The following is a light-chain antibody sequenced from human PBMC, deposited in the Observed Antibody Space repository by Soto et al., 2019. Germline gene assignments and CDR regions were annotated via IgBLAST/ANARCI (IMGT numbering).Light chain of an antibody. J-gene: IGLJ2*01. CDR2: VNDDGSH. V-gene: IGLV4-69*01. Sequence: QPVLTQSPSASASLGASVTLTCTLTSGHSRYAIAWHQQQPEKGPRYLMKVNDDGSHDKGDGIPDRFSGSSSGAERYLTISSLQSEDEADYYCQTWGAGIVLFGGGTQLTVL. CDR1: SGHSRYA. CDR3: QTWGAGIVL.